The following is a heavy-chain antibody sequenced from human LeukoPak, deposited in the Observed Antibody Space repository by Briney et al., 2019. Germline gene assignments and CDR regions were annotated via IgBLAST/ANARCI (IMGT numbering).Heavy chain of an antibody. CDR2: ISYDGSNK. CDR1: GFTFSSYA. V-gene: IGHV3-30-3*01. D-gene: IGHD3-10*01. J-gene: IGHJ4*02. Sequence: GGSLRLSCAASGFTFSSYAMHWVRQAPGKGLEWVAVISYDGSNKYYADSVKGRFTISRDNSKNTLYLQMNSLRAEDTAVYYCARDAGDYWGQGTLVTVSS. CDR3: ARDAGDY.